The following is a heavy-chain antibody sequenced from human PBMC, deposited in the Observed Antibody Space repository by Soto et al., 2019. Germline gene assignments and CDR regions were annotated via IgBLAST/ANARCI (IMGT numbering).Heavy chain of an antibody. Sequence: QITLKESGPTLVKPTQTLTLTCTFSGFSLSTSGVGVGWIRQPPGKALEWLALIYWDDDKRYSPSLKSRLNLTKDTSKNQVVLKMTNMDPVDTATFYCAHYDYGGLVYWGQGALVTVSS. J-gene: IGHJ4*02. D-gene: IGHD4-17*01. CDR1: GFSLSTSGVG. V-gene: IGHV2-5*02. CDR3: AHYDYGGLVY. CDR2: IYWDDDK.